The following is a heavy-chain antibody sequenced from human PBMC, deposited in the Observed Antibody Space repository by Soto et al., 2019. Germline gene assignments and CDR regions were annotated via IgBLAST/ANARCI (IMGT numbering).Heavy chain of an antibody. CDR3: AKKGLGSLKTFCSNSDCHYAFDL. V-gene: IGHV3-23*01. CDR2: ISGGGDGT. J-gene: IGHJ3*01. D-gene: IGHD2-8*01. Sequence: EVQLLESGGGLVQPGGSLRLSCAASGFTFINYAMIWVRQAPGKGLELVSTISGGGDGTYYADSVKGHYTISRDNSKNTLYLKMNSLRAEDTAIYYCAKKGLGSLKTFCSNSDCHYAFDLWGQGTVVTGSS. CDR1: GFTFINYA.